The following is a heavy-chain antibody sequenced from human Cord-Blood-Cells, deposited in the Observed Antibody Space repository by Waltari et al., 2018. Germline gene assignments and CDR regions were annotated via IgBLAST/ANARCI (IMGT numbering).Heavy chain of an antibody. D-gene: IGHD6-13*01. Sequence: QVQLVESGGGVVQPGESLRLSCAASGFTFSTSGLHWVRQAPGKGLEWMSYIRADGSTINHADSVKGRFTISRDNSKNTLYLQMNSLRAEDTAVYYCATYSASRGFNYWGQGTLVTVSS. CDR1: GFTFSTSG. CDR2: IRADGSTI. J-gene: IGHJ4*02. CDR3: ATYSASRGFNY. V-gene: IGHV3-30*02.